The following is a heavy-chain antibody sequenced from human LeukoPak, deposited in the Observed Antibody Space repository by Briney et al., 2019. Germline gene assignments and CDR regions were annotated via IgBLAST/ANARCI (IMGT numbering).Heavy chain of an antibody. Sequence: GGSLRLSCAASGFSFSTYGMSWVRQAPGKGLEWVANIQQDGSEKYYVDSAKGRFTISRDNAKNSLYLQMNSLTAEDTAVHYCATDLGSSRPNFWGQGILVTVSS. CDR2: IQQDGSEK. D-gene: IGHD6-13*01. V-gene: IGHV3-7*01. CDR3: ATDLGSSRPNF. J-gene: IGHJ4*02. CDR1: GFSFSTYG.